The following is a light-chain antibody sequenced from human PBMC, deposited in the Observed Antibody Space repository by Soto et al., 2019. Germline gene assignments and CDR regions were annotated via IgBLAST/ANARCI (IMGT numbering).Light chain of an antibody. V-gene: IGKV3-20*01. CDR1: QSVDDMY. CDR2: GAS. CDR3: QFGTLVWT. Sequence: EIVLTQSPCTLSLSPGERATLSCRASQSVDDMYLAWYQQKPGQPPRLLIYGASNRASGIPNRFSGSGSGTDFTLTVSRLEPEDVAVYYCQFGTLVWTFGQGTKVEVK. J-gene: IGKJ1*01.